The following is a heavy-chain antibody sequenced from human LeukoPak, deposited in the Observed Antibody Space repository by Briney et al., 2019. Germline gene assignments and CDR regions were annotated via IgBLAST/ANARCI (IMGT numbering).Heavy chain of an antibody. J-gene: IGHJ5*02. CDR1: GGSISSGSYY. CDR2: TYTSGST. V-gene: IGHV4-61*02. CDR3: ARDLLTGYPGNWFDP. Sequence: PSETLSLTCTVSGGSISSGSYYWRWIRQPAGKGLEWIGRIYTYTSGSTNYNPSLKSRVTISLDTSKNQFSLKLSSVTAADTAVYYCARDLLTGYPGNWFDPWGQGTVVTVSS. D-gene: IGHD3-9*01.